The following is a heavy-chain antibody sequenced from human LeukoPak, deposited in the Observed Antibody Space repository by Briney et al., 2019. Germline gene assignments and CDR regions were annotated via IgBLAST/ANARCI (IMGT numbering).Heavy chain of an antibody. D-gene: IGHD3-22*01. V-gene: IGHV3-23*01. CDR1: GITLSNYG. CDR2: MSGSGGGT. J-gene: IGHJ4*02. CDR3: AKRGVVIRVILVGFYKEAYYFDS. Sequence: GGSLRLSCAVSGITLSNYGMSWVRKPPGKGLEWVAGMSGSGGGTNYADSVKGRFTVSRDNSKNTLYLQMKSLRAEDTAVYFCAKRGVVIRVILVGFYKEAYYFDSWGQGALVTVSS.